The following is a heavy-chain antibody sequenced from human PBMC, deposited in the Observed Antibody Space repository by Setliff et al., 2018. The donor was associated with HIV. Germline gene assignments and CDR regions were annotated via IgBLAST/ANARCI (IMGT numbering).Heavy chain of an antibody. V-gene: IGHV4-59*01. CDR3: ARDRREGKPDAFDI. CDR2: IYYSGST. D-gene: IGHD1-26*01. Sequence: SETLSLTCTVSGGSISSYYWSWIRQPPGKGLEWIGYIYYSGSTNYNPSLKRRVTISVDTSKNQFSLKLSSVTAADTAVYYCARDRREGKPDAFDIWGQGTMVTVSS. J-gene: IGHJ3*02. CDR1: GGSISSYY.